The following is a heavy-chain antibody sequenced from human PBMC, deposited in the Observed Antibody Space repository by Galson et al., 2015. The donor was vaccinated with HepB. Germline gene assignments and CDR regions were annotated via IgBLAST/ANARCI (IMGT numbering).Heavy chain of an antibody. CDR1: GFTFDDYT. V-gene: IGHV3-43*01. D-gene: IGHD4-23*01. CDR3: AKPRGGNYEYYFDY. Sequence: SLRLSCAASGFTFDDYTMHWVRQAPGKGLEWVSLISWDGGSTYYADSVKGRFTISRDNSKNSLYLQMNSLRTEDTALYYCAKPRGGNYEYYFDYWGQGTLVTVSS. CDR2: ISWDGGST. J-gene: IGHJ4*02.